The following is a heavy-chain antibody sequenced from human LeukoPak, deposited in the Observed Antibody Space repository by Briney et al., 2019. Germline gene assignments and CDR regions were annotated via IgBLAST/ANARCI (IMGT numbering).Heavy chain of an antibody. V-gene: IGHV3-21*01. CDR2: ISGSSTYI. CDR3: ARGSEWSSGVSDY. J-gene: IGHJ4*02. CDR1: GFTFSSCG. Sequence: GGSLRLSCAASGFTFSSCGMNWVRQAPGKGLEWVSSISGSSTYIYYADSVKGRLTISRDNAKNSLSLQMNSLRAEDTAVYYCARGSEWSSGVSDYWGQGTLVTVSS. D-gene: IGHD3-3*01.